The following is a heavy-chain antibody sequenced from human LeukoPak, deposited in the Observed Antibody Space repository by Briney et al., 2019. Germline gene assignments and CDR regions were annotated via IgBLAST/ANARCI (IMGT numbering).Heavy chain of an antibody. CDR3: ANSIYGYYFDY. Sequence: GGSLRLSCAASGFTFSSYSMNWVRQAPGKGLEWVSYISSSSSTIYYADSVKGRFTISRDNAKNSLYLQMNSLRAEDTAVYYCANSIYGYYFDYWGQGTLVTVSS. CDR2: ISSSSSTI. J-gene: IGHJ4*02. D-gene: IGHD3-10*01. V-gene: IGHV3-48*01. CDR1: GFTFSSYS.